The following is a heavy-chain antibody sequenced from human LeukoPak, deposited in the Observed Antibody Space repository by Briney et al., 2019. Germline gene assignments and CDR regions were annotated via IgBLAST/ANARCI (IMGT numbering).Heavy chain of an antibody. CDR3: ARDQRYYGSGGATPYYYYYMDV. Sequence: ASVKVSCKASGYTFTSYGISWVRQAPGQGLEWMGWMNPNSGGTNYAQKFQGRVTMTRDTSISTAYMELSSLRSDDTAVYYCARDQRYYGSGGATPYYYYYMDVWGKGTTVTISS. CDR1: GYTFTSYG. V-gene: IGHV1-2*02. D-gene: IGHD3-10*01. CDR2: MNPNSGGT. J-gene: IGHJ6*03.